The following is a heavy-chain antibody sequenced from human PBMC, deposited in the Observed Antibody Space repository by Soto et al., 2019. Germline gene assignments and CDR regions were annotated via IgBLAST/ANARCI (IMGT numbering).Heavy chain of an antibody. CDR3: TTDPAKYHFDY. CDR1: GDSISSGGYY. J-gene: IGHJ4*02. Sequence: QVQLQESGPGLVKPSQTLSLTCTVSGDSISSGGYYWSWIRQRPGKGLEWIGYIYHTGSTYYTPSLESRVSMSVDTSMNQFSLKMNSVTAADTAVYYCTTDPAKYHFDYWGQGTLVTVSS. CDR2: IYHTGST. V-gene: IGHV4-31*03.